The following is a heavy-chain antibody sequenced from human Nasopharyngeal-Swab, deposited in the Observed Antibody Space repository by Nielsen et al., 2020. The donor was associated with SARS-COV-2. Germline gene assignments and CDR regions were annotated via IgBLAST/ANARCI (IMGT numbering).Heavy chain of an antibody. D-gene: IGHD2-8*01. Sequence: RQAPGKGLEWIGSIYHSGSTYYNPSLKSRVTISVDTSKNQVSLKLSSVTAADTAVYYCARVLYNYYYYYYMDVWGKGTTVTVSS. V-gene: IGHV4-38-2*02. CDR3: ARVLYNYYYYYYMDV. J-gene: IGHJ6*03. CDR2: IYHSGST.